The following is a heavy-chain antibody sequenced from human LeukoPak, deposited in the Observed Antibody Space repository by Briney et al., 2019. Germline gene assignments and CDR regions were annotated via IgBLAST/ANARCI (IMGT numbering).Heavy chain of an antibody. CDR2: IYYSGST. D-gene: IGHD3-9*01. J-gene: IGHJ3*02. V-gene: IGHV4-59*01. Sequence: SETLSLTCTVSGGSISSYYWSWIRQPPGKGLEWIGYIYYSGSTNYNPSLKSRVTISVDTSKNQFSLKLSSVTAADTAVYYCARDLEGYDILTGYSDAFDIWGQGTMVTVSS. CDR1: GGSISSYY. CDR3: ARDLEGYDILTGYSDAFDI.